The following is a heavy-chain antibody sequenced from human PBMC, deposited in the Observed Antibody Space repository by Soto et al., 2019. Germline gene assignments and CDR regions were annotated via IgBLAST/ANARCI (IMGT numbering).Heavy chain of an antibody. Sequence: QVQLVQSGAEVKKPGSSVKVSCKASGGTFSSYAISWVRQAPGQGLEWMGGIIPIFGTANYAQKFQGRVTITPDESTSTAYMELSSLRSEDTAVYYCARNPDYVWGSYRPKDGMDVWGQGTTVTVSS. CDR1: GGTFSSYA. D-gene: IGHD3-16*02. CDR2: IIPIFGTA. J-gene: IGHJ6*02. V-gene: IGHV1-69*01. CDR3: ARNPDYVWGSYRPKDGMDV.